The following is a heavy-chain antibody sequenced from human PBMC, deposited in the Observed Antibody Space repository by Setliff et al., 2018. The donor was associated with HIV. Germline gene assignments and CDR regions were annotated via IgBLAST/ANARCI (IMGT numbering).Heavy chain of an antibody. CDR2: INHSGST. CDR3: ARVGYYDSSFDY. CDR1: GGSFSGYY. V-gene: IGHV4-34*01. J-gene: IGHJ4*02. D-gene: IGHD3-22*01. Sequence: LSLTCDVYGGSFSGYYWSWIRQPPGKGLEWIGKINHSGSTNYNPSLKSRVTISVDTSRNQFSLKLNSVTAADTAVYYCARVGYYDSSFDYWGQGTLVTVSS.